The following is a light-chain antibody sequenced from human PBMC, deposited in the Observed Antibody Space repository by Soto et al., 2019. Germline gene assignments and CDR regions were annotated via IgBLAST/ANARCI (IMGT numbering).Light chain of an antibody. J-gene: IGKJ5*01. CDR1: QSFSSSY. CDR3: QQLNSYPPIT. V-gene: IGKV3-20*01. Sequence: EIVLTQSPGTLSLSPGERATLSCRASQSFSSSYLAWYQQKPGQAPRLLIYETSSRATGIPDRFSGSGSQTDFTLTISRLEPEDFATYYCQQLNSYPPITFGQGTRLEIK. CDR2: ETS.